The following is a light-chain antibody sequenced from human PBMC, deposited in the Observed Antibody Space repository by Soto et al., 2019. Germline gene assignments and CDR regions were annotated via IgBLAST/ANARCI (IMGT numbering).Light chain of an antibody. CDR3: QTWGTGIGV. V-gene: IGLV4-69*01. CDR1: SGHSSYA. CDR2: LNTDGSH. Sequence: QLVLTQSPSASASLGASVKLTCTLSSGHSSYAIAWHQQQPEKGPRYLMKLNTDGSHSKGDGIPDRFSGSTSGAECYLTISSLQSEDEADYYFQTWGTGIGVFGGGTKLTVL. J-gene: IGLJ2*01.